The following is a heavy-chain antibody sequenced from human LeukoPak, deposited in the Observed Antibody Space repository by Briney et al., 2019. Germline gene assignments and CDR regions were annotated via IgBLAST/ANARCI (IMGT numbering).Heavy chain of an antibody. J-gene: IGHJ6*03. V-gene: IGHV3-64*01. CDR3: ERGTAAAYYYYCMDF. CDR2: ISSNGGST. Sequence: GGSLRLSCAASGFTFSSYAMHWVRQAPGKGLEYVSAISSNGGSTYYANSVKGRFTISRDNSKNTLYLQMSSLRAEDMAVYYCERGTAAAYYYYCMDFWGKGTMVTVSS. CDR1: GFTFSSYA. D-gene: IGHD6-13*01.